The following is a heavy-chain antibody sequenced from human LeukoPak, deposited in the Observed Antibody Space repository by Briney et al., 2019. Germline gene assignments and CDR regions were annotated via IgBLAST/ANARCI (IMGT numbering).Heavy chain of an antibody. J-gene: IGHJ5*02. D-gene: IGHD3-10*01. CDR3: ARDWVDYYGSGNWFDP. CDR1: GFTFSSYS. V-gene: IGHV3-48*04. CDR2: ISSSSSTI. Sequence: PGGSLRLSCAASGFTFSSYSMNWVRQAPGKGLEWVSYISSSSSTIYYADSVKGRFTISRDNAKNSLYLQMNSLRAEDTAVYYCARDWVDYYGSGNWFDPWGQGTLVTVSS.